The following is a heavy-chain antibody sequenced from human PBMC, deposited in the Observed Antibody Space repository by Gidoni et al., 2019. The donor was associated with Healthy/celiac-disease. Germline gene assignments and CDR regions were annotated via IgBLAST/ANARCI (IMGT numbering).Heavy chain of an antibody. D-gene: IGHD4-17*01. CDR2: IYYSGST. V-gene: IGHV4-59*01. Sequence: QLQLQEPRPGLVQPSETLSPTCTVSGGSISSYYWSWNRPPPGKGLAWLGYIYYSGSTNYNPHLKSRVTISVDTSKNQFSLKLSSVTAADTAVYYCARTEDTVTPYFDYWGQGTLVTVSS. CDR1: GGSISSYY. J-gene: IGHJ4*02. CDR3: ARTEDTVTPYFDY.